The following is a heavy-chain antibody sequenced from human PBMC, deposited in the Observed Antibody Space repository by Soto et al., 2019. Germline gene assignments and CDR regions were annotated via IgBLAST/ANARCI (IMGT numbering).Heavy chain of an antibody. CDR1: GYTFTSYY. V-gene: IGHV1-46*01. D-gene: IGHD3-3*01. J-gene: IGHJ5*02. CDR3: ARDGYDYSTIFGPQNCFDP. CDR2: INPSGGST. Sequence: ASVKVSCKASGYTFTSYYMHWVRQAPGQGLEWMGIINPSGGSTSCAQKFQGRVTMTRDTSTSTVYMELSSLRSEDTAVYYCARDGYDYSTIFGPQNCFDPWRQRTLVTVSS.